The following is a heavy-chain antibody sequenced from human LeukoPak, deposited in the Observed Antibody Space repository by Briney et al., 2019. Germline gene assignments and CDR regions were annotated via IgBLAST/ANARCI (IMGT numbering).Heavy chain of an antibody. CDR2: IDPTDSHT. CDR1: GYSFTTYS. D-gene: IGHD4-17*01. V-gene: IGHV5-10-1*01. J-gene: IGHJ3*02. CDR3: ARDYGDRSGETFDI. Sequence: GESLKISCKGSGYSFTTYSSSWVRQIPGKGLEGIGRIDPTDSHTDYGPSLQGHGTMSVDKSIRTVYLQGRSLKASDSAMYYCARDYGDRSGETFDIWGQGTMVTVSS.